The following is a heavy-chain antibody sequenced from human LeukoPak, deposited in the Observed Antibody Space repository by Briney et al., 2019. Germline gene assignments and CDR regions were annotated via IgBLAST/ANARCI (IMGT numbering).Heavy chain of an antibody. CDR3: ARDMYTTSSARGAY. V-gene: IGHV3-74*01. J-gene: IGHJ4*02. CDR2: INGDRSST. Sequence: PGGSLRLSCAVSGFIFSSYGMHWVRQAPGKGLVWVSRINGDRSSTTYADSVKGRFTISRDNAKNTLYLQMNSLRAEDTAVYYCARDMYTTSSARGAYWGQGTLVTVSS. CDR1: GFIFSSYG. D-gene: IGHD6-6*01.